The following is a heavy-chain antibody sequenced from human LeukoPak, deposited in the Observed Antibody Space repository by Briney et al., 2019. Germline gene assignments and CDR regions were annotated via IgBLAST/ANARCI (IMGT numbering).Heavy chain of an antibody. J-gene: IGHJ4*02. V-gene: IGHV3-23*01. CDR3: AKGAASRGYTYVAN. D-gene: IGHD5-18*01. CDR2: VSGSGGST. Sequence: GGSLRLSCAASAFTFRPYAMIWVRQAPGKGLDLVSTVSGSGGSTYYADSVKGRFTISRDNSNNTLYLEMNSLRAEDTAVYYCAKGAASRGYTYVANWGQGTLVTVSS. CDR1: AFTFRPYA.